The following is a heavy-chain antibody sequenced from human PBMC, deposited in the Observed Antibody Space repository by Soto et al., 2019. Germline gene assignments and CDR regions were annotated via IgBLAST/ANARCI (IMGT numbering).Heavy chain of an antibody. D-gene: IGHD2-2*02. CDR3: ARGPSRLPYYTEYFQH. CDR1: GYTFTGYY. CDR2: INPNSGGT. V-gene: IGHV1-2*04. J-gene: IGHJ1*01. Sequence: QVQLVQSGAEVKKPGASVKVSCKASGYTFTGYYMHWVRQAPGQGLESMGWINPNSGGTNYAQKFQGWVTMTRDTSISSAYMELSRLRSDDTAVYYWARGPSRLPYYTEYFQHWGQGTLVAVSS.